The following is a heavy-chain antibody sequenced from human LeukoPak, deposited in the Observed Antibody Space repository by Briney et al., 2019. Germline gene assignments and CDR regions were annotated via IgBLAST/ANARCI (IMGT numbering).Heavy chain of an antibody. J-gene: IGHJ4*02. D-gene: IGHD4-17*01. CDR1: GFTFSSYS. CDR3: ARDQGYGDYGGVY. Sequence: AGGSLILSCAASGFTFSSYSMNWVRQAPGKGLEWVSSISSSSSYIYYADSVKGRFTISRDNAKNSLYLQMNSLRAEDTAVYYCARDQGYGDYGGVYWGQGTLVTVSS. V-gene: IGHV3-21*01. CDR2: ISSSSSYI.